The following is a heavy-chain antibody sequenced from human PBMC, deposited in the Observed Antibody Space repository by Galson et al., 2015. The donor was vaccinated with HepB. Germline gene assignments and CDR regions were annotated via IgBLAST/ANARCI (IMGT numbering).Heavy chain of an antibody. Sequence: SLRLSCAASGFTFSSYAMSWVRQAPGKGLEWVSAISGSGGSTYYADSVKGRFTISRDNSKNTLYLQMNSLRAEDTAVYYCAKDRSSGPAAYATLWFDSWGQGTLVTVSS. CDR3: AKDRSSGPAAYATLWFDS. CDR2: ISGSGGST. D-gene: IGHD2-2*01. V-gene: IGHV3-23*01. J-gene: IGHJ5*01. CDR1: GFTFSSYA.